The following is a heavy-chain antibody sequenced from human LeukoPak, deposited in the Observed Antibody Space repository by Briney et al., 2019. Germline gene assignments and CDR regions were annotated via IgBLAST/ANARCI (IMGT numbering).Heavy chain of an antibody. CDR2: IRVDGNNK. CDR1: GFPFSNYG. J-gene: IGHJ3*02. Sequence: GGSLRLSCAASGFPFSNYGMLWVRQAPGKGLAGVAFIRVDGNNKYHADSVKGRFTISRHNSKNTLYLQMNSLRADDTAVYYCARVYYGSGSFFHAFDIWGQGTMVTVSS. CDR3: ARVYYGSGSFFHAFDI. D-gene: IGHD3-10*01. V-gene: IGHV3-30*02.